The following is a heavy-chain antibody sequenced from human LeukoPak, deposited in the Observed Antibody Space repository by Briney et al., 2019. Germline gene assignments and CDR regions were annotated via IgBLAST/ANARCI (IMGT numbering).Heavy chain of an antibody. CDR1: GFTFTSYS. D-gene: IGHD5-24*01. CDR3: ARGRDGCNGDY. V-gene: IGHV3-21*01. J-gene: IGHJ4*02. CDR2: ISTSGTYI. Sequence: KPGGSLRLSCAASGFTFTSYSMNWVRQAPGKGLEWVSSISTSGTYIYYADSVKGRFTISRDNAKNSLDLQMDSLRAEDTAVYYCARGRDGCNGDYWGQGTLVTVSS.